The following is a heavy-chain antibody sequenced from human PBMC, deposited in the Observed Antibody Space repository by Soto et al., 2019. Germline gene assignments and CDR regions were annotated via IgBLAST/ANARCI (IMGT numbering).Heavy chain of an antibody. D-gene: IGHD2-21*02. V-gene: IGHV4-4*07. Sequence: SETLSLTCTVSGGSITDYSWVWIRQPAGKGLEWIGRIFSSGSTNCNPSLKGRITMSLDTSKNQFSLKLNSATATDTAVYFCARDQGVVVTADNWFDPWGQGILVTVSS. CDR2: IFSSGST. CDR1: GGSITDYS. CDR3: ARDQGVVVTADNWFDP. J-gene: IGHJ5*02.